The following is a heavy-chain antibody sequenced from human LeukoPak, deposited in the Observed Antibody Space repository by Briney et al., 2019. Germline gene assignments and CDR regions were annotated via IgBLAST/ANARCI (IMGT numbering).Heavy chain of an antibody. CDR3: ARDSAGFSYSSSWSHFQH. Sequence: PGRSLRLSCAASGFTFSSYAMHWVRQAPGKGLEWVAVISYDGSNKYYADSVKGRFTTSRDNSKNTLYLQMNSLRAEDTAVYYCARDSAGFSYSSSWSHFQHWGQGTLVTVSS. J-gene: IGHJ1*01. V-gene: IGHV3-30*14. CDR2: ISYDGSNK. CDR1: GFTFSSYA. D-gene: IGHD6-13*01.